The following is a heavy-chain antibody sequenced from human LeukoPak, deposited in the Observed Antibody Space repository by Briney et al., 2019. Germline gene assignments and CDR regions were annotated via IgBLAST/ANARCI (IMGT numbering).Heavy chain of an antibody. CDR3: ARGGGNYFDP. V-gene: IGHV3-30*03. Sequence: GRSLRLSCAASGFTFSTYGMHWVRQAPGKGLEWVAVISYDGSNKYYADSVKGRFTISRDNSKNTLYLQMNSLRAEDTASYYCARGGGNYFDPWGQGTLVTVSS. J-gene: IGHJ5*02. D-gene: IGHD4-11*01. CDR1: GFTFSTYG. CDR2: ISYDGSNK.